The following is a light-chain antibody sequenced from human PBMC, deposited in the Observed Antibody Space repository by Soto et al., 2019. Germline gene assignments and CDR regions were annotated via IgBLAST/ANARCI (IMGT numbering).Light chain of an antibody. J-gene: IGLJ1*01. V-gene: IGLV2-23*02. Sequence: QSVLTQPASVSWSPGQSITISCTGTSSDVGSYNLVSWYQQHPGKATKLMIYEVSKRPSGVSNRFSGSKSGNTASLTISWLQAEDEADYYCCSYAGSSTFPYVFGTGTKVTVL. CDR3: CSYAGSSTFPYV. CDR1: SSDVGSYNL. CDR2: EVS.